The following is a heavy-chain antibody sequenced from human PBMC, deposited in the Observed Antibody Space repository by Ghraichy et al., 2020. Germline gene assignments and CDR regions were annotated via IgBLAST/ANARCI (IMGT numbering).Heavy chain of an antibody. Sequence: ETLSLTCTVSGGSISGSNYHWGWIRQPPGKGLEWIGSIYYSGTTYYNPSLKSRVTISVDTSKSQFSLKLTSVTAADTAVYYCARSLLLGWLPLDYWGQGTLVTVSS. CDR2: IYYSGTT. D-gene: IGHD3/OR15-3a*01. CDR1: GGSISGSNYH. J-gene: IGHJ4*02. V-gene: IGHV4-39*01. CDR3: ARSLLLGWLPLDY.